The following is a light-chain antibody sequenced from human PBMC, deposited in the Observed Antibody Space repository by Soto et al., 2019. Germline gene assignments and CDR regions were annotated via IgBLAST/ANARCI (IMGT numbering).Light chain of an antibody. CDR1: NSNIGAGFD. CDR3: QSFWV. Sequence: QSVLTQPPSVSGAPGQRVTISCTGSNSNIGAGFDVHWYQQFPGTAPKLLIYSNNQRPSGVPDRFSGSKSGTSASLAITGLQAEDEADYYCQSFWVFGGGTKLTVL. J-gene: IGLJ2*01. V-gene: IGLV1-40*01. CDR2: SNN.